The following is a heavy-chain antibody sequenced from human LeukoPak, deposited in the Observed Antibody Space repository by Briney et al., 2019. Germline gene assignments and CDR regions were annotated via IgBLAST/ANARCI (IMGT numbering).Heavy chain of an antibody. CDR2: IKQDGREK. CDR1: GFTFSSYW. Sequence: GGALRLSCAASGFTFSSYWMSWGGQAPGKGVEGVAHIKQDGREKYYVDSVKRRFPISRDNAKHSLYLQMNSLRADDTAVYYCARVPGDCGGDCYSYYYYYMDVWGKGTTVTVPS. V-gene: IGHV3-7*01. D-gene: IGHD2-21*01. CDR3: ARVPGDCGGDCYSYYYYYMDV. J-gene: IGHJ6*03.